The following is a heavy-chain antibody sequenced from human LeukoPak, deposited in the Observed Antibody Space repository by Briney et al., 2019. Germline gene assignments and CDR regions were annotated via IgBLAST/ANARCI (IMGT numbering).Heavy chain of an antibody. Sequence: GGSLRLSCAASGFTFSSYAMSWVRQAPGKGLEWVSGISAGGGSTYYADSVKGRFTISRDSSKNTLYLQMNSLRAEDTAVYYCARGGIKVLYEANDYWGQGTLVTVSS. CDR3: ARGGIKVLYEANDY. D-gene: IGHD5/OR15-5a*01. CDR2: ISAGGGST. CDR1: GFTFSSYA. V-gene: IGHV3-23*01. J-gene: IGHJ4*02.